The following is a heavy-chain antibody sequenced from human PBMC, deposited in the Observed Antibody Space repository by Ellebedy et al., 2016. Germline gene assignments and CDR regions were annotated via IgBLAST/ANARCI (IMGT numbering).Heavy chain of an antibody. Sequence: GGSLRLXXAASGFTFSDYAMNWVRQAPGKRLEWISYISSSGITYYAESVKGRLTISRDNARKSLLLQMNSLRAEDTAVYYCGRGQLVVAGAGWGRAVDIWGQGTMVIVSS. CDR2: ISSSGIT. V-gene: IGHV3-69-1*01. J-gene: IGHJ3*02. CDR3: GRGQLVVAGAGWGRAVDI. CDR1: GFTFSDYA. D-gene: IGHD2-15*01.